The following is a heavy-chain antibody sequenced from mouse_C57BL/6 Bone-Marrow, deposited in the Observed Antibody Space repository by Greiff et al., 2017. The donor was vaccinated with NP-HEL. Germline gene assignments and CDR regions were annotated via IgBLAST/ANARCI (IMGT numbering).Heavy chain of an antibody. D-gene: IGHD1-1*01. CDR2: IYWDDDK. J-gene: IGHJ4*01. Sequence: QVTLNVSGPGILQSSQTLSLPCSFSGFSLSTSGMGVSWIRQPSGKGLEWLAHIYWDDDKRYNPSLKSRLTISKDTSRNQVFLKITRVDTAETATYYCARRGGALRRAGAMDYWGQGTSGTVSS. V-gene: IGHV8-12*01. CDR1: GFSLSTSGMG. CDR3: ARRGGALRRAGAMDY.